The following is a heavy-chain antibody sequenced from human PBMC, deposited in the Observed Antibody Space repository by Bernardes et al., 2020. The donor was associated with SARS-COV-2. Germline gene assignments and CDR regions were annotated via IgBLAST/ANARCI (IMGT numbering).Heavy chain of an antibody. CDR3: AKSYSGSYYYGMDV. J-gene: IGHJ6*02. CDR2: ISYDGRNK. CDR1: GFTFRNSG. V-gene: IGHV3-30*18. D-gene: IGHD1-26*01. Sequence: GGSLRLSCAASGFTFRNSGMHWVRQAPGKGLEWVAVISYDGRNKYYADSVKGRFTISRDNSKNTLYLQMNSLRAEDTAVYYCAKSYSGSYYYGMDVWGQGTTVSVSS.